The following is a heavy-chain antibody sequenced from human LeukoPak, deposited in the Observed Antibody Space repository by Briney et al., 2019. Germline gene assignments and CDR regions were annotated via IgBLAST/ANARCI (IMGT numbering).Heavy chain of an antibody. J-gene: IGHJ4*02. Sequence: PGGSLRLSCAASGFTFSSYWMSWVRQAPGKGLEWVSGISWNSGSIGYADSVKGRFTISRDNAKNSLYLQMNSLRAEDMALYYCVKGYCSSASCRVDYWGQGTLVTVSS. CDR1: GFTFSSYW. V-gene: IGHV3-9*03. D-gene: IGHD2-2*01. CDR3: VKGYCSSASCRVDY. CDR2: ISWNSGSI.